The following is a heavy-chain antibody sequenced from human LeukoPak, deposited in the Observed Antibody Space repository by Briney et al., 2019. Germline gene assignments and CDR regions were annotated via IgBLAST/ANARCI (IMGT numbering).Heavy chain of an antibody. CDR1: GGSIRSSSYY. CDR2: VHYSGST. V-gene: IGHV4-39*01. J-gene: IGHJ5*02. Sequence: PSETLSLTCTVSGGSIRSSSYYWGWISQPPGKGLEWIGSVHYSGSTYDNPSLKSRVTISVDTSKNQFSLKLISVTAADTAVYYCARRSTVAGRGRFDPWGQGTLVTVSS. D-gene: IGHD6-19*01. CDR3: ARRSTVAGRGRFDP.